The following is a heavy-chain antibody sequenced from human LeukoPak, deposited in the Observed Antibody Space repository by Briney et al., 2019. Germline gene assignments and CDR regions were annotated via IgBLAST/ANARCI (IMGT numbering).Heavy chain of an antibody. Sequence: SETLSLTCAVYGGSFSGYYWSWIRQPPGKGLEWIGEINHSGSTNYNPSLKSRVTMSADTSKNQFSLKLSSVTAADTAVYYCAGSATYSSSPGGLDYWGQGTLVTVSS. CDR2: INHSGST. CDR1: GGSFSGYY. V-gene: IGHV4-34*01. CDR3: AGSATYSSSPGGLDY. D-gene: IGHD6-13*01. J-gene: IGHJ4*02.